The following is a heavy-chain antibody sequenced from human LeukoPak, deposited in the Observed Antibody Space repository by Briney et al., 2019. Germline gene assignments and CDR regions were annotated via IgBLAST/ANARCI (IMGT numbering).Heavy chain of an antibody. D-gene: IGHD3-22*01. V-gene: IGHV1-18*01. CDR2: ISAYNGNT. CDR3: ARDLGAPYYDSSGYYYAFDY. Sequence: GASVKVSCKASGYAFTSYGISWVRQAPGQGLEWMGWISAYNGNTNYAQKLQGRVTMTTDTSTSTADMELRSLRSDDTAVYYCARDLGAPYYDSSGYYYAFDYWGQGTLVTVSS. CDR1: GYAFTSYG. J-gene: IGHJ4*02.